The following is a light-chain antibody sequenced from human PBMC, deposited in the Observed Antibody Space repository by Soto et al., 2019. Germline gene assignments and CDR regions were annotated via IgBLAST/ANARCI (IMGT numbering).Light chain of an antibody. CDR3: QQRSDWPWT. CDR1: QSISTK. J-gene: IGKJ1*01. CDR2: DVS. V-gene: IGKV3-11*01. Sequence: IVMTQSPATLSVSPGERATLSCRASQSISTKLAWYQQKPGQAPRLLVYDVSNRATGIPARFSGGGSGTDFTLTISNLEPEDFAVYYCQQRSDWPWTFGQGTKVDI.